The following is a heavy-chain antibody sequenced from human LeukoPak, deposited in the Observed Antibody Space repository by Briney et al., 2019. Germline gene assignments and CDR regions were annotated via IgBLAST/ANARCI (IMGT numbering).Heavy chain of an antibody. Sequence: GSLRLSCAASGFTVSNNYMSWVRQAPGKGLEWVSVIYSGGSTYYADSVKGRFTIPRDNSKNTLYLQMNSLRAEDTAVYYCARGYYGSGSYVPRFDYRGQGTPVTVSS. CDR3: ARGYYGSGSYVPRFDY. V-gene: IGHV3-53*01. J-gene: IGHJ4*02. CDR2: IYSGGST. D-gene: IGHD3-10*01. CDR1: GFTVSNNY.